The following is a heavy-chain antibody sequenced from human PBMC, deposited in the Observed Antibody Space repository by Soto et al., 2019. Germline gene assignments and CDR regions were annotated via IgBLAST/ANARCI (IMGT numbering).Heavy chain of an antibody. V-gene: IGHV1-18*01. D-gene: IGHD1-20*01. CDR2: ISAYNGNT. CDR3: ARLPYNWNHAEGWTPVYYFDY. J-gene: IGHJ4*02. Sequence: ASVKVSCKASGYTFTSYGISWVRQAPGQGLEWMGWISAYNGNTNYAQKLQGRVTMTTDTSTRTAYMELRSLRSDDTAVYYCARLPYNWNHAEGWTPVYYFDYWGQGTLVTVSS. CDR1: GYTFTSYG.